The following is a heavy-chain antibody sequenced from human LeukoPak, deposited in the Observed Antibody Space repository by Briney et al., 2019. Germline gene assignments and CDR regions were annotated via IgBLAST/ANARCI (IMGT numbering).Heavy chain of an antibody. J-gene: IGHJ4*02. CDR2: ISGSGGST. D-gene: IGHD3-22*01. Sequence: PGGSLRLSCAASGFTFSSYAMSWVRQAPGKGLEWVSAISGSGGSTYYADSVKGRFTISRDNSKNTLYLQMNSLRAEDTAVYYCAKDLYYYDSSGWYYFDYWGQGTLVTVSS. CDR3: AKDLYYYDSSGWYYFDY. CDR1: GFTFSSYA. V-gene: IGHV3-23*01.